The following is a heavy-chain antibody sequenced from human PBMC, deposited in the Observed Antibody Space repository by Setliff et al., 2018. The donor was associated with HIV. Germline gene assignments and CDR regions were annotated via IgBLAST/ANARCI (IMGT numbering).Heavy chain of an antibody. D-gene: IGHD1-26*01. CDR2: LNAGDGDS. J-gene: IGHJ3*02. Sequence: GASVKVSCKASGYTFTQSDINWVRQATGQSPEWMGWLNAGDGDSGPSQEFRGRVIFTRDTSASTAYMELTSLRSDDTAVHYCAKSRVGFSVPYDAFDIWGQGTMVTVSS. V-gene: IGHV1-3*01. CDR1: GYTFTQSD. CDR3: AKSRVGFSVPYDAFDI.